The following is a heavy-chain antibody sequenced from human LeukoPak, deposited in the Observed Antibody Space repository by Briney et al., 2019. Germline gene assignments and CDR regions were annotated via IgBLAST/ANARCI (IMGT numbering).Heavy chain of an antibody. J-gene: IGHJ4*02. Sequence: SQTLSLTCTVSGGSLSSGDYYWSWIRQPPGKGLEWIGYIYDSVTTYYNPSLKSRIAISLDTSKNQFSLKLSSVTAADTAVYYCASSPKAAAGFTNFGYWGQGTLVTVSS. CDR3: ASSPKAAAGFTNFGY. CDR1: GGSLSSGDYY. CDR2: IYDSVTT. D-gene: IGHD6-13*01. V-gene: IGHV4-30-4*01.